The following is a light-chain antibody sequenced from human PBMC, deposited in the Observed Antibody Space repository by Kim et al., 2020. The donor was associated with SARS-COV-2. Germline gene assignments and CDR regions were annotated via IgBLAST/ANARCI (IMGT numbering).Light chain of an antibody. CDR1: QSISSW. J-gene: IGKJ1*01. V-gene: IGKV1-5*01. CDR3: QQYNSYSPRT. CDR2: DAS. Sequence: DIQMTQSPSTLSASVGDRVTITCRASQSISSWLAWYQQKPGKAPKLLIYDASSLESGVPSRFSGSGSGTEFTLTISRLQPDDFATYYCQQYNSYSPRTFGQGTKVDIK.